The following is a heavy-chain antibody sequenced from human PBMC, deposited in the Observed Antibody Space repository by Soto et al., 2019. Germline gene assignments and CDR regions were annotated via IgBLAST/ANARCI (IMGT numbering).Heavy chain of an antibody. CDR2: IIPIFGTA. J-gene: IGHJ6*01. V-gene: IGHV1-69*13. CDR1: GGTFSSYA. CDR3: ATVRGYSCYDVFYYCMDD. D-gene: IGHD5-12*01. Sequence: ASVKVSCKASGGTFSSYAISWVRQAPGQGLEWMGGIIPIFGTANYAQKFQGRVTITADESTSTAYMELSSLRSEDTAVYYCATVRGYSCYDVFYYCMDDWGQGTPVPAYS.